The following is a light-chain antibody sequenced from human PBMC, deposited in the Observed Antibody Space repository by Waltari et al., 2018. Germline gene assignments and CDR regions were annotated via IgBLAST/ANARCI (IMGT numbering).Light chain of an antibody. CDR3: QQYYSIPYT. Sequence: DIVMTQSPDSLAVSLGERATINCKSSQSVLYSSNNKNYLAWYQQKPGQPPKLLIYWACTRESGVPDRFSGSGSGTDFTLTISSLQAEDVAVYYCQQYYSIPYTFGQGTKLEIK. V-gene: IGKV4-1*01. J-gene: IGKJ2*01. CDR2: WAC. CDR1: QSVLYSSNNKNY.